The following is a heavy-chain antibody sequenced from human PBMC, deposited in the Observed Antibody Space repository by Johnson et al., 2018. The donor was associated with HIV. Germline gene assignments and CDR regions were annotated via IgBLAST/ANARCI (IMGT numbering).Heavy chain of an antibody. Sequence: MLLVESGGGLVQPGRSLRLSCAASGFTFDDYAMHWVRQAPGKGLEWVSGISGSGDSTYYADSVKGRFTISRDNSKNTLYLQMNSLSAEDTAVYYCAKGDGYNYAFDIWGQGTMVTVSS. V-gene: IGHV3-23*04. CDR2: ISGSGDST. CDR3: AKGDGYNYAFDI. CDR1: GFTFDDYA. J-gene: IGHJ3*02. D-gene: IGHD5-24*01.